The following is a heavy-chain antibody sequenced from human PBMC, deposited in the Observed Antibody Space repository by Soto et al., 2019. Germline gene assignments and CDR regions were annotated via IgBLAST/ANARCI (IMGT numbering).Heavy chain of an antibody. CDR1: GYSFSDFY. CDR3: AKGVTDATSGWLRHFDT. D-gene: IGHD6-19*01. CDR2: INPTRGGT. Sequence: QVHLVQSGAEVKKPGASVRVSCKASGYSFSDFYMHWVRQAPGHGLEWVGWINPTRGGTNFAQKFQGRVILTADTSTSTAYMEVSRLASDDTAVYFCAKGVTDATSGWLRHFDTWGQGTLVTVSS. V-gene: IGHV1-2*02. J-gene: IGHJ4*02.